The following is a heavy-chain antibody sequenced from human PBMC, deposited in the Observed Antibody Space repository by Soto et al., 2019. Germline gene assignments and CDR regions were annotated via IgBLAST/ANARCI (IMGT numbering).Heavy chain of an antibody. D-gene: IGHD3-10*01. CDR2: ISYDGSNK. V-gene: IGHV3-30*18. CDR3: AKDQVRLWFGELYPYYFDY. J-gene: IGHJ4*02. CDR1: GFTFSSYG. Sequence: GGSLRLSCAASGFTFSSYGMHWVRQAPGKGLEWVAVISYDGSNKYYADSVKGRFTISRDNSKNTLYLQMNSLRAEDTAVYYCAKDQVRLWFGELYPYYFDYWGQGTLVTVSS.